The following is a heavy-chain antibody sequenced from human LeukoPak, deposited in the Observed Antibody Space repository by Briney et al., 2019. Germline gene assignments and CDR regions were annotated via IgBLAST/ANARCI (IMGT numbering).Heavy chain of an antibody. CDR1: GYTFTGYY. CDR2: INPNSGGT. D-gene: IGHD3-3*01. J-gene: IGHJ4*02. V-gene: IGHV1-2*02. CDR3: ARGPYYDFWSGYHPDSEEDDY. Sequence: GASVKVYCKASGYTFTGYYMHWVRQAPGQGLEWMGWINPNSGGTNYAQKFQGRVTMTRDTSISTAYMELSRLRSDDTAVYYCARGPYYDFWSGYHPDSEEDDYWGQGTLVTVSS.